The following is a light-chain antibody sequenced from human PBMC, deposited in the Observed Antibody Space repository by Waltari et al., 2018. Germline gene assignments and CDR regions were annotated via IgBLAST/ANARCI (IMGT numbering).Light chain of an antibody. CDR3: QKYVNLPAT. J-gene: IGKJ1*01. Sequence: EIVLTQSPGTLSLSPGERATLSCRASQSVSRSLAWYQQKPGQAPRRLIYDASSRATCIPDRFSGSGSVTDFSLTISRLEPEDFAVYYCQKYVNLPATFGQGTKVEIK. V-gene: IGKV3-20*01. CDR2: DAS. CDR1: QSVSRS.